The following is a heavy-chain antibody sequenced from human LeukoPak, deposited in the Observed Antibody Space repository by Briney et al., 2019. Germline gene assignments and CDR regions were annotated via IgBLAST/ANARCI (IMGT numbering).Heavy chain of an antibody. CDR2: ISYDGNNK. CDR3: ARDLHEGYYDFWSGPRGVDV. D-gene: IGHD3-3*01. J-gene: IGHJ6*02. Sequence: GGSLRLSCAASGFTFSSYAMHWVRQAPGKGLEWVAVISYDGNNKYYADSVKGRFTISRDNSKNTLYLQMNSLRAEDTAVCYCARDLHEGYYDFWSGPRGVDVWGQGTTVTVSS. CDR1: GFTFSSYA. V-gene: IGHV3-30*04.